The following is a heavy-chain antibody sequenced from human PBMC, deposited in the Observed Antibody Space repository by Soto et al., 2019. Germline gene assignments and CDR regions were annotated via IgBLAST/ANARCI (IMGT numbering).Heavy chain of an antibody. CDR1: GFTFSGFW. Sequence: EVQLVESGGGLVQPGGSLRLSCAASGFTFSGFWMGWVRQLPGKGLEWVANIKQDGSEKHYVDSVKGRFTVFRDNAKNSLYLQMNSLRVEDTAVYYCARAFGVVTFSDSWGQGTLVTVSS. D-gene: IGHD3-3*01. V-gene: IGHV3-7*03. CDR2: IKQDGSEK. J-gene: IGHJ4*02. CDR3: ARAFGVVTFSDS.